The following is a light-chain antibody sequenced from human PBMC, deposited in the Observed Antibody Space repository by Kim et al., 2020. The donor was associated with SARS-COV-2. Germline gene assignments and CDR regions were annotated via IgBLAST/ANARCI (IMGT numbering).Light chain of an antibody. CDR1: KLGDKY. CDR3: QAWDGVTAV. V-gene: IGLV3-1*01. CDR2: QDT. Sequence: SYELTQPPSVSVSPGQTASITCSGNKLGDKYACWYQQKPGQSPVLLIYQDTKRPSGIPERFSGSNSGNTATLTISGTQAMDEADYYCQAWDGVTAVFGGG. J-gene: IGLJ2*01.